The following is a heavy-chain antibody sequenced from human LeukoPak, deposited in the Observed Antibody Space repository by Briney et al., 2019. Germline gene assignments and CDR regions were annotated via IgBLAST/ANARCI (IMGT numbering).Heavy chain of an antibody. Sequence: PGGSLRLSCAASGFTFSSYAMSWVRQAPGEGLGWVSGISGAGGSTYYADSVKGRFTISRDNSKDTLYLQMNSLRAEDTAIYYCVKLRTGTATNFDYWGQGTLVTVSS. J-gene: IGHJ4*02. D-gene: IGHD1-1*01. CDR2: ISGAGGST. CDR1: GFTFSSYA. CDR3: VKLRTGTATNFDY. V-gene: IGHV3-23*01.